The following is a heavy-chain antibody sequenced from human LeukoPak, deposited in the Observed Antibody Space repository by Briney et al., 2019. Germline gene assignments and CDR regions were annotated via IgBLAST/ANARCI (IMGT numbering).Heavy chain of an antibody. J-gene: IGHJ4*02. D-gene: IGHD2-15*01. CDR2: IRGDGGDK. CDR3: ARDIDRAHGD. CDR1: GFTFTSHW. Sequence: PGGSLRLSCAASGFTFTSHWMTWVRQAPGKGLEWVANIRGDGGDKYYVDSVKGRFTISRDNAKNSVYLQMNSLRGEDTAVYYCARDIDRAHGDLGQGTLVTVSS. V-gene: IGHV3-7*01.